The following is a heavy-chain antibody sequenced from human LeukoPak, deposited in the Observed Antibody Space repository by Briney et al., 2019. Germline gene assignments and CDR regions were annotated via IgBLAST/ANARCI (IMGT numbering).Heavy chain of an antibody. CDR3: AKVVEGYDYFDY. CDR1: GFPFSSHS. Sequence: GSLKPSCAAPGFPFSSHSISWGRQGPGEGAEGVSGISASGGNTYYADSVKGRFTISRDNSKNTLYLQMNSLRAEDTAVYYCAKVVEGYDYFDYWGQGTLVTVSS. V-gene: IGHV3-23*01. D-gene: IGHD6-13*01. J-gene: IGHJ4*02. CDR2: ISASGGNT.